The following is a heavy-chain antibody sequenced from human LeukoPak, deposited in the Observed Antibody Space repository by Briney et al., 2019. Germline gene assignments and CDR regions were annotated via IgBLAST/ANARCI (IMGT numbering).Heavy chain of an antibody. CDR3: ARGYYYDSSGHFDY. Sequence: KPSETLSLTCALYGGSFSGYYWSWIRQPPGKGLEWIGEINHSGSTNYNPSLKSPVTISVDTSKNQFSLKLSSVTAADTAVYYCARGYYYDSSGHFDYWGQGTLVTVSS. CDR1: GGSFSGYY. CDR2: INHSGST. V-gene: IGHV4-34*01. D-gene: IGHD3-22*01. J-gene: IGHJ4*02.